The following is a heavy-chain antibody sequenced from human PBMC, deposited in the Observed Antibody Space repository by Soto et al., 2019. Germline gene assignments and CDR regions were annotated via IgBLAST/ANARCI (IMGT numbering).Heavy chain of an antibody. J-gene: IGHJ6*02. V-gene: IGHV4-39*01. CDR2: IYYSGST. Sequence: ETLSLTCTVSGGSISSSSYYWGWIRQPPGKGLEWIGSIYYSGSTYYNPSLKSRVTISVDASKNQFSLKLSSVTAADTAVYYCARLRVVSDGNYYYGMDVWGQGTTVTVSS. CDR3: ARLRVVSDGNYYYGMDV. D-gene: IGHD3-10*01. CDR1: GGSISSSSYY.